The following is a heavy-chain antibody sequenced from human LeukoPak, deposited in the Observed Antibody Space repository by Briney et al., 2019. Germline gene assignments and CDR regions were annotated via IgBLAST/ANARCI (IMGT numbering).Heavy chain of an antibody. CDR2: ISAYNGNT. V-gene: IGHV1-18*01. D-gene: IGHD6-13*01. Sequence: ASVTVSCKASGYTFTTYGISWVRQAPGQGLEWMGWISAYNGNTNYAQKLQGRVTMTTDTSTSTAYMELRSLRSDDTAVYYCARVPSFSSSWGGYYYYYMDVWGKGTTVTVSS. CDR3: ARVPSFSSSWGGYYYYYMDV. J-gene: IGHJ6*03. CDR1: GYTFTTYG.